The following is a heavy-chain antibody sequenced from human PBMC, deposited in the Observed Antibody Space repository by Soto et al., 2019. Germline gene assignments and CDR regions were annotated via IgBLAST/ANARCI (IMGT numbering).Heavy chain of an antibody. CDR3: AREFLGDGGIPSGYAHFAF. D-gene: IGHD2-2*01. CDR2: IYYSGST. V-gene: IGHV4-31*03. J-gene: IGHJ4*02. Sequence: SEIMPLTYTVAGGYISSGGYYWSLIHQHPRKGLERIGYIYYSGSTYYNPSLKSRVTISVDTSKNQFSLKLRSVTAGDTAVSNCAREFLGDGGIPSGYAHFAFVGQGTLVPVSS. CDR1: GGYISSGGYY.